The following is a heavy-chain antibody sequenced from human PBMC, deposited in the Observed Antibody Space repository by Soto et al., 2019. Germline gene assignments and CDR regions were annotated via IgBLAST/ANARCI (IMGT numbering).Heavy chain of an antibody. D-gene: IGHD3-10*01. J-gene: IGHJ4*02. V-gene: IGHV3-66*01. CDR2: IYSGSST. CDR3: ARGPYSSGSYSLDY. Sequence: HPGGSLRLSCAASGFTVSSNYMSWVRQAPGKGLEWVSVIYSGSSTYYADSVKGRFTVSRDNSKNTLYLQMTSLRAEDTAVYYCARGPYSSGSYSLDYWGQGTPVTVSS. CDR1: GFTVSSNY.